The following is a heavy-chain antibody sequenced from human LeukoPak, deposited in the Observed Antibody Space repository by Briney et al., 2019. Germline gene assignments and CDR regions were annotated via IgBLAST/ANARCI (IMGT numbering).Heavy chain of an antibody. CDR1: GGSISSGSYY. D-gene: IGHD2-2*01. CDR3: ARDVVTTTGDYFDY. CDR2: IYTSGST. V-gene: IGHV4-61*02. J-gene: IGHJ4*02. Sequence: SQTLSLTCTVSGGSISSGSYYWSWIRQPAGKGLEWIGRIYTSGSTNYNPSLKSRVTISVDTSKNQFPLKLSSVTAADTAVYYRARDVVTTTGDYFDYWGQGTLVTVSS.